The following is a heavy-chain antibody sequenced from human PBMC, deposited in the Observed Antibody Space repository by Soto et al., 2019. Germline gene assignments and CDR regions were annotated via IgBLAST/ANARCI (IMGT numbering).Heavy chain of an antibody. CDR3: ARRGSGSYYDY. V-gene: IGHV3-23*01. D-gene: IGHD1-26*01. Sequence: EVQLLESGGGLVQPGGSLRLSCAASGFTFSSYAMRWVRQAPGKGLEGVSAISGSGGRTYYADAVKGRFPISRDNSKNTLYLQMNSLRAEDTAVYYCARRGSGSYYDYWGQGTLVTVSS. CDR2: ISGSGGRT. CDR1: GFTFSSYA. J-gene: IGHJ4*02.